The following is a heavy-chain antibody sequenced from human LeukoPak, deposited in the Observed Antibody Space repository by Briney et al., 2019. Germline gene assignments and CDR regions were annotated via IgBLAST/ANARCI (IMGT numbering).Heavy chain of an antibody. V-gene: IGHV3-30-3*01. D-gene: IGHD2-15*01. CDR1: GFTFSSYA. J-gene: IGHJ3*02. Sequence: GGSLRLSCAASGFTFSSYAMHWVRQAPGKGLEWVAVISYDGSNKYYADSVKGRFTISRDNSKNTLYVQMNSLRAEDTAVYYCARDGCSGEGGCAFDIRGQGTMVTVSS. CDR2: ISYDGSNK. CDR3: ARDGCSGEGGCAFDI.